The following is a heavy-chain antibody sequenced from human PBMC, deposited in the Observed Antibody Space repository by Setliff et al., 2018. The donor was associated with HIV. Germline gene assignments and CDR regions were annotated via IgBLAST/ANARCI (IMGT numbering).Heavy chain of an antibody. Sequence: ASVKVSCKASGYTFNSYLVYWVRQAPGQRLEWMGSIHPGNDNREYSQRFQGRLTMTRDTSASMVYMELNSLTSEDTAVYFCARFSSVYAAIDNWGPGTLVTVSS. V-gene: IGHV1-3*01. D-gene: IGHD2-2*01. J-gene: IGHJ4*02. CDR2: IHPGNDNR. CDR1: GYTFNSYL. CDR3: ARFSSVYAAIDN.